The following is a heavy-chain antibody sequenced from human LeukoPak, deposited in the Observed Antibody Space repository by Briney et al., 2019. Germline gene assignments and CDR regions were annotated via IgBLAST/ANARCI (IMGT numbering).Heavy chain of an antibody. CDR2: INSDGSGT. CDR1: GFTFSSYW. V-gene: IGHV3-74*01. CDR3: ARDHDSSGWRDHYFDY. J-gene: IGHJ4*02. D-gene: IGHD6-25*01. Sequence: GGSLRLSCAASGFTFSSYWVHWVRQAPGKGLVWVSRINSDGSGTSYADSVKGRFTISRDNAKNTLYLQMNSLRAEDTAVYYCARDHDSSGWRDHYFDYWGQGTLVTVSS.